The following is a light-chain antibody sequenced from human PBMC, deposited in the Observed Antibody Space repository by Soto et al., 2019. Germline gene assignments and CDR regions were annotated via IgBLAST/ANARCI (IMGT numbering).Light chain of an antibody. V-gene: IGKV3-15*01. CDR2: AAS. Sequence: EIVMTQSPATLSVSPGERATLSCRASQSVSSNLAWYQQKPGQAPRLLIYAASTRATGIPARFSGSGSGTEFTLTISSLQSEDVAVYYFQQYNNCPLTFGGGNKVEIK. CDR3: QQYNNCPLT. CDR1: QSVSSN. J-gene: IGKJ4*01.